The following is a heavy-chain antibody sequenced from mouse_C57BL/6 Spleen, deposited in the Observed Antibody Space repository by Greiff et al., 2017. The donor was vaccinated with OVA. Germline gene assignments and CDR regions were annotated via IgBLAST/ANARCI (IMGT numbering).Heavy chain of an antibody. J-gene: IGHJ4*01. CDR2: ISDGGSYT. Sequence: EVQGVESGGGLVKPGGSLKLSCAASGFTFSSYAMSWVRQTPEKRLEWVATISDGGSYTYYPDNVKGRFTISRDNAKNNLYLQMSHLKSEDTAIYYCARRGDYSLYAMDYWGQGTSVTVSS. V-gene: IGHV5-4*01. CDR3: ARRGDYSLYAMDY. CDR1: GFTFSSYA. D-gene: IGHD2-4*01.